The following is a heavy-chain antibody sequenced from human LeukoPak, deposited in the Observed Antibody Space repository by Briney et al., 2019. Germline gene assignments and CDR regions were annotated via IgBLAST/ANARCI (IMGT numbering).Heavy chain of an antibody. J-gene: IGHJ4*02. V-gene: IGHV3-48*02. CDR3: ARDLRSSGWYYFDF. CDR2: ISSSSSTI. Sequence: GGSLRLSCAASGFTFSSYSMNWVRQAPGKGLEWVSYISSSSSTIYYADSVKGRFTTSRDNAKNSLYLQMNSLRDEDTAVYYCARDLRSSGWYYFDFWGQGTLVTVSS. D-gene: IGHD6-19*01. CDR1: GFTFSSYS.